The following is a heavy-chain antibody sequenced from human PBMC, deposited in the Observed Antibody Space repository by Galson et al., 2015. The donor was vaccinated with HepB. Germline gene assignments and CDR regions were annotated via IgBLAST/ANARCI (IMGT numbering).Heavy chain of an antibody. CDR2: ISTVNGNT. J-gene: IGHJ4*02. Sequence: SVKVSCKASGYSFSRFGITWARQAPGQGLEWMGWISTVNGNTNYAQKLQGRVTMTIDTSTTTAYMELGSLTSDDTAIYYCARPQMTTVTRRGHYYLDAWGQGTL. D-gene: IGHD4-17*01. CDR1: GYSFSRFG. CDR3: ARPQMTTVTRRGHYYLDA. V-gene: IGHV1-18*01.